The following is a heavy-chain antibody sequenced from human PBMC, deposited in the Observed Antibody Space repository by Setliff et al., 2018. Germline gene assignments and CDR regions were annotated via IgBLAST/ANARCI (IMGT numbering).Heavy chain of an antibody. CDR1: GDSISSYF. Sequence: SETLSLTCSVSGDSISSYFWTWIRQPAGKGLEWIGRSYISGTTTYNPSLKSRVTMSADTSKNQFSLKLSSVTAADTAVYYCARGSFPYDNSGFDYWGQGTLVTVSS. J-gene: IGHJ4*02. D-gene: IGHD3-22*01. CDR2: SYISGTT. V-gene: IGHV4-4*07. CDR3: ARGSFPYDNSGFDY.